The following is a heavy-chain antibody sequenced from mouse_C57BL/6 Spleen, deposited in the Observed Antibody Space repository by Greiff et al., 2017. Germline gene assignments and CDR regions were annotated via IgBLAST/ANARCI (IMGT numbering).Heavy chain of an antibody. CDR1: GFTFSDYG. J-gene: IGHJ1*03. D-gene: IGHD1-1*01. V-gene: IGHV5-17*01. Sequence: EVKLVESGGGLVKPGGSLKLSCAASGFTFSDYGMHWVRQAPEKGLEWVAYISSGSSTIYYADTVKGRFTISRDNAKNTLFLQMTSLRSEDTAMYYCASPLITTVVATWYFDVWGTGTTVTVSS. CDR3: ASPLITTVVATWYFDV. CDR2: ISSGSSTI.